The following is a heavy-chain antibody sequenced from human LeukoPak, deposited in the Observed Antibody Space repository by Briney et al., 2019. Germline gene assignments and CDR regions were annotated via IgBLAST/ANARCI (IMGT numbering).Heavy chain of an antibody. CDR2: IIPIFGTV. Sequence: GSSVKVSCKASGGTFRSYAITWVRQAPGQGLEWMGGIIPIFGTVNYARKFQDRVTITADESTSTAYMELSSLRSEDTAVYYCARDVRHRYCSSSSCYWGWLDPWGQGTLVTVSS. J-gene: IGHJ5*02. CDR3: ARDVRHRYCSSSSCYWGWLDP. CDR1: GGTFRSYA. D-gene: IGHD2-2*01. V-gene: IGHV1-69*01.